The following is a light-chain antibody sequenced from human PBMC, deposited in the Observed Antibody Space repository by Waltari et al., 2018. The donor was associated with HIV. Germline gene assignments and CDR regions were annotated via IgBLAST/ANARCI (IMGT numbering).Light chain of an antibody. V-gene: IGLV2-14*01. CDR1: SSDVGGYDY. CDR2: DVS. Sequence: QSALTQPASVSGSPGQSITISCTGTSSDVGGYDYVSWYQQDPGKAPKVIIYDVSQRPSGVSNRFSGSKSGNTASLTISGLQAEDEADYYCSSYTTGSTLVFGGGTTVTVL. CDR3: SSYTTGSTLV. J-gene: IGLJ3*02.